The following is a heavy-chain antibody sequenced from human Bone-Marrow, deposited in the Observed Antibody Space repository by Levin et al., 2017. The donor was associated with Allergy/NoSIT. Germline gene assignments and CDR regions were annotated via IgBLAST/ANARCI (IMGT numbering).Heavy chain of an antibody. CDR1: GGSFNSSP. CDR2: IIPMMGTA. Sequence: ASVKVSCKPSGGSFNSSPLSWVRQAPGQGPEWMGGIIPMMGTASHAQKFQGRIRITADESTSTAYMELSSLRSEDTAVYYCVRELGTISGSGDVWGQGTTVAVSS. J-gene: IGHJ6*02. V-gene: IGHV1-69*13. CDR3: VRELGTISGSGDV. D-gene: IGHD3-3*02.